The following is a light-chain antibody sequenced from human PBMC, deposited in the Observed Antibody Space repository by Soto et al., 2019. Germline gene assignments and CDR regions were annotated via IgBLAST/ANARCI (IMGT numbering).Light chain of an antibody. J-gene: IGKJ1*01. V-gene: IGKV3-15*01. CDR2: GAS. Sequence: EIVMTQSPATLSVSPGERATLSCRASRTVGSNLAWYQQKRGQAPRLLIYGASTRATGIPARFSGRGSGKEDTLTISSLRSEDVAMYFCQQYNNWPPYRTVGQGTKVESK. CDR3: QQYNNWPPYRT. CDR1: RTVGSN.